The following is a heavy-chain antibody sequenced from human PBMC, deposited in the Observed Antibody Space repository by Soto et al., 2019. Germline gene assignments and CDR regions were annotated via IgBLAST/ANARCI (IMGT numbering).Heavy chain of an antibody. CDR3: TLSTIVGTILRFDF. V-gene: IGHV2-5*02. Sequence: QITLKESGPPLVKPTQTLTLTCTLSGFSLSTSGVGVGWIRQPPGKALEWLALIYWDDDKRYSPSLKSRVTITTDTSNNQVALTMTNMDPVDTATYYCTLSTIVGTILRFDFWGQGTLVTVSS. D-gene: IGHD5-12*01. CDR2: IYWDDDK. CDR1: GFSLSTSGVG. J-gene: IGHJ4*02.